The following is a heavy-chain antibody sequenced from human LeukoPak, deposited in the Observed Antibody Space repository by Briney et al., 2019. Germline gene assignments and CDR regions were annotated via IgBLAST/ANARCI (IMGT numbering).Heavy chain of an antibody. CDR3: AIRLATSRLATATTWFDP. D-gene: IGHD3-9*01. J-gene: IGHJ5*02. V-gene: IGHV4-34*01. CDR1: GGSFDGFY. Sequence: SETLSLTCAVYGGSFDGFYWNWIRQSPGKGLEWIGEINYSGMSDYNPALKSRVAISADSSKRQFSLDLTSVTAADTAVYYCAIRLATSRLATATTWFDPWGQGTLVSVSS. CDR2: INYSGMS.